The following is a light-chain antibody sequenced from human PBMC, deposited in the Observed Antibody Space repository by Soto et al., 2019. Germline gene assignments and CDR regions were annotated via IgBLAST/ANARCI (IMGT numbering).Light chain of an antibody. V-gene: IGKV4-1*01. CDR2: WAS. J-gene: IGKJ2*01. CDR1: QSVLYSSKNKNY. Sequence: DFVMTQSPDSLAVSLGERATINCKSSQSVLYSSKNKNYLAWYQQKPGQPPKLLISWASTRESGVPDRFSGSGSGTDFTLTISSLQAEDVAVYYCQQYYSTPQTFGQGPKLEIK. CDR3: QQYYSTPQT.